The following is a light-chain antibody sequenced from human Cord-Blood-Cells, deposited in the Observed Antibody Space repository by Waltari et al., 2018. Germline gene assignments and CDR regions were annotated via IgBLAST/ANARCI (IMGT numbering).Light chain of an antibody. V-gene: IGKV3-20*01. CDR3: QQYGSSPPLT. CDR2: GAS. Sequence: EIVLTHSPDTLSLSPGERATLPCRASQSVSSSYLAWYQQKPGQAPSLLIYGASSRATGIPDRFSGSGSGTDFTLTISRLEPEDFAVYYCQQYGSSPPLTFGGGTKVEIK. J-gene: IGKJ4*01. CDR1: QSVSSSY.